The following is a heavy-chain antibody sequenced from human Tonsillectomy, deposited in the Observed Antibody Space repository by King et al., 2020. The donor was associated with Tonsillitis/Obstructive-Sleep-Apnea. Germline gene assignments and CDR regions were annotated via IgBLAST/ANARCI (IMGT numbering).Heavy chain of an antibody. CDR1: GGSFSDYY. J-gene: IGHJ4*02. V-gene: IGHV4-34*01. Sequence: VQLQQWGAGLLKPSETLSLTCAVYGGSFSDYYWSWIRQPPGKGLEWFGEINPSGRTNYNPSLPSRFTMLVDTSKNQFSLKLNSVTAADTAVYYCARGDILTGYYASTDFDYWGQGTLVTVSS. D-gene: IGHD3-9*01. CDR3: ARGDILTGYYASTDFDY. CDR2: INPSGRT.